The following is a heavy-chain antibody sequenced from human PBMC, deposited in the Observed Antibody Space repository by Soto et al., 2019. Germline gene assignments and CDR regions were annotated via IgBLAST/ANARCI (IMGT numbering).Heavy chain of an antibody. D-gene: IGHD2-15*01. CDR3: TRVYCSGGSCRWRRFDY. CDR2: IRSKADGGTT. CDR1: GFTFGDYA. J-gene: IGHJ4*02. V-gene: IGHV3-49*03. Sequence: EVQLVESGGGLVQPGRSLRLSCTASGFTFGDYAMSWFRQAPGKGLERVGFIRSKADGGTTEYAASVKGRFTISRDDSKSIAYLQMNSLKTEDTAVYYCTRVYCSGGSCRWRRFDYWGQGTLVTVSS.